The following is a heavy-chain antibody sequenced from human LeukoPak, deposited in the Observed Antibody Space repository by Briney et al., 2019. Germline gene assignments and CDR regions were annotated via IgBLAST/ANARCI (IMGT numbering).Heavy chain of an antibody. CDR2: IRRKGQGYTT. D-gene: IGHD1-26*01. V-gene: IGHV3-72*01. Sequence: RGSLRLSCAASGFTFSDYILDWVRQAPGKGLEWVGRIRRKGQGYTTEYAASVKGRSTTSRDASKSSIYTHMNSLQTEDTGVYHCSRDGNEGENSGFDFWGQGTMVTVAS. CDR1: GFTFSDYI. J-gene: IGHJ3*01. CDR3: SRDGNEGENSGFDF.